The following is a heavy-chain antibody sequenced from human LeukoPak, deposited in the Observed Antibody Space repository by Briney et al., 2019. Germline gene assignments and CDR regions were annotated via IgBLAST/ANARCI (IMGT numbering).Heavy chain of an antibody. V-gene: IGHV3-23*01. D-gene: IGHD6-19*01. J-gene: IGHJ4*02. Sequence: GGSLRLSCAASGFTFSTYAMSWVRQAPGKGLEWVSGISSSGGSVNYADSVKGRFTVSRDNSKDTLYLQMNSLRAEDTAVYYCAKDEIGAVAGLLDYWGQGILVTVAS. CDR2: ISSSGGSV. CDR1: GFTFSTYA. CDR3: AKDEIGAVAGLLDY.